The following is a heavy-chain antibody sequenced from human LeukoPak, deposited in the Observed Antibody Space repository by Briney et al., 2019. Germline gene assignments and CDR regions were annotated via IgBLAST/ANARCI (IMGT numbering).Heavy chain of an antibody. CDR1: GFIFSSYA. D-gene: IGHD4-17*01. CDR3: AKAMTTVSRYYYYGMDV. V-gene: IGHV3-23*01. J-gene: IGHJ6*02. Sequence: GGSLRLSCAASGFIFSSYAMSWVRQAPGKGLEWVSAISGNGDSTYYADSVKGRFTISRDNSKNTLYLQVNSLRAEDTAVYYCAKAMTTVSRYYYYGMDVWGQGTTVTVSS. CDR2: ISGNGDST.